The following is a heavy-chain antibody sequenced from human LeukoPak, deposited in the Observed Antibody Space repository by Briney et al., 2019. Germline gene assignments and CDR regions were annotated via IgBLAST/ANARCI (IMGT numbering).Heavy chain of an antibody. D-gene: IGHD3-22*01. CDR2: ISSSSSYI. Sequence: PGGSLRLSCAASGFTFSSYSMTWVRQAPGKGLEWVSSISSSSSYIYYADSVKGRFTISRDNAKNSLYLQMNSLRAEDTAVYYCARVDYYDRWYEEDYWGQGTLVTVSS. J-gene: IGHJ4*02. CDR1: GFTFSSYS. CDR3: ARVDYYDRWYEEDY. V-gene: IGHV3-21*01.